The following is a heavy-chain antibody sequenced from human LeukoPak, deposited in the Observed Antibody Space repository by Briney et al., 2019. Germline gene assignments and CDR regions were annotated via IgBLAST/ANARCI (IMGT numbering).Heavy chain of an antibody. D-gene: IGHD6-19*01. Sequence: ASVKVSCKSSGYTFTSYGISWVRQAPGQGLEWMGWISTYNGYANYAQKLQGRVTMTTETSTSTAYMELRSLRSDDTAVYYCARNTSDWYGYMDVWGKGTTVTVSS. CDR2: ISTYNGYA. CDR1: GYTFTSYG. V-gene: IGHV1-18*01. J-gene: IGHJ6*04. CDR3: ARNTSDWYGYMDV.